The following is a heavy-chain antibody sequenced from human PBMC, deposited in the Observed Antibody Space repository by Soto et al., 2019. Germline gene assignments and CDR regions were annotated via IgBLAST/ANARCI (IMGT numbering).Heavy chain of an antibody. Sequence: QVQLVQSGAEVRQPASSVKVSCKTSGGTFSSYAISWVRQAPGQGLEWMGGIVPIVDTSTYAQKFQGRVTITADESTSKVYMELSSLRSDDTAVYYCVRVVAIPGYPDNWGQGTLGTVSS. CDR1: GGTFSSYA. D-gene: IGHD5-12*01. V-gene: IGHV1-69*12. CDR3: VRVVAIPGYPDN. CDR2: IVPIVDTS. J-gene: IGHJ4*02.